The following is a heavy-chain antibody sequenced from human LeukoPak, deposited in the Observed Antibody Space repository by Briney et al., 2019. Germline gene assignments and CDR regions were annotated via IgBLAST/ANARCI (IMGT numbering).Heavy chain of an antibody. CDR1: GFTFSSYA. CDR2: ISGSGGST. V-gene: IGHV3-23*01. D-gene: IGHD2-8*01. J-gene: IGHJ4*02. CDR3: AKLGVNQGSY. Sequence: PGGSLRLSCAVSGFTFSSYAMSWVRQAPGKGLEWVSTISGSGGSTYYADSVKGRFTISRDNSKSTLYLQMNSLGAEDTAVYYCAKLGVNQGSYWGQGTLVTVSS.